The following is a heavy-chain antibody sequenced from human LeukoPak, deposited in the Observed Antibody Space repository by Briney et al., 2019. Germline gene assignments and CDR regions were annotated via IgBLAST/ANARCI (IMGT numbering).Heavy chain of an antibody. CDR2: INHSGRT. CDR1: GGSFSGYY. CDR3: ARGKILDY. Sequence: SETLSLTCAVYGGSFSGYYWSWIRQPPGKGLEWIGEINHSGRTNYNPSLKSRVTISVDTSKNQFSLKLSSVTAADTAVYYCARGKILDYWGQGTLVTVSS. J-gene: IGHJ4*02. V-gene: IGHV4-34*01.